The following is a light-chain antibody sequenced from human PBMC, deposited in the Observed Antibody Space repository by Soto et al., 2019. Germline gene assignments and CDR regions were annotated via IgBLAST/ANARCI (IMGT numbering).Light chain of an antibody. J-gene: IGLJ1*01. CDR3: CSYAGTSYV. CDR2: EVN. CDR1: SSDVGSYDA. V-gene: IGLV2-23*02. Sequence: QSALTQPASVSGSPGQSITISCTGTSSDVGSYDAVSWYQHHPGKVPKLMIYEVNKRPSGVSYRFSGSKSGNTASLTISGLQAEDEADYYCCSYAGTSYVFGSGTEVTIL.